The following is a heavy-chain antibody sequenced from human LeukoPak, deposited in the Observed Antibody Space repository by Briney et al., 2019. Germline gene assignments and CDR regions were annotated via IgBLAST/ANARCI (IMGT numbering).Heavy chain of an antibody. V-gene: IGHV3-23*01. CDR1: GFTFSSYA. CDR3: AKGTFYCSGGSCHLDY. CDR2: ISGSGGST. Sequence: PGGSLRLSCAASGFTFSSYAMSWVRQAPGKGLEWVSAISGSGGSTYYADSVKGRFTISRDNSKNTLYLQMNSLRAEDTAVYYCAKGTFYCSGGSCHLDYWGQGTLVTVSS. J-gene: IGHJ4*02. D-gene: IGHD2-15*01.